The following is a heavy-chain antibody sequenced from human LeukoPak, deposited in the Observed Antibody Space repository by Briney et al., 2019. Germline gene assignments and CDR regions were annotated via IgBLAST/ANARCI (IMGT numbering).Heavy chain of an antibody. CDR2: IWHDGSNK. J-gene: IGHJ4*02. CDR3: AKGHYYGSGSLDY. D-gene: IGHD3-10*01. V-gene: IGHV3-33*06. CDR1: GFTFSNYG. Sequence: GGSLRPSCAASGFTFSNYGMHWVRQAPGKGLEWVAVIWHDGSNKYYADSVKGRFTISRDNSKNTLYVQMNSLRAEDTAVYYCAKGHYYGSGSLDYWGQGTLVTVSS.